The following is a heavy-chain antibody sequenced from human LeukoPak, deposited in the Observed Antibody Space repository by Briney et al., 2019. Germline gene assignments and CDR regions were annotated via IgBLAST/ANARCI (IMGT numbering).Heavy chain of an antibody. D-gene: IGHD2-2*01. CDR1: VYTFTSYY. J-gene: IGHJ4*02. CDR3: ARDCSSTSCYAE. V-gene: IGHV1-46*01. CDR2: INPSGGST. Sequence: ASVKVTCKASVYTFTSYYMGWVRQAPGQGLEWMGIINPSGGSTSYAQKFQGRVTMTRDMSTSTVYMELSSLRSEDTAVYYCARDCSSTSCYAEWGQGTLVTVSS.